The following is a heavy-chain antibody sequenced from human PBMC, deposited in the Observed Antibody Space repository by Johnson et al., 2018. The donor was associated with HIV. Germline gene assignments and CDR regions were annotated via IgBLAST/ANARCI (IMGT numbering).Heavy chain of an antibody. Sequence: EVQLVESGGGLVKPGGSLRLSCAASEFTFSNAWMSWVRQAPGKGLEWVGRIKSKTDGGTTDYGAPVKGRFTISRDDSKNTLFLQMNSLRAEDTALYYCAKDRVVQSVGDAFDIWGQGTMVTVSS. CDR1: EFTFSNAW. CDR2: IKSKTDGGTT. D-gene: IGHD2-15*01. V-gene: IGHV3-15*01. J-gene: IGHJ3*02. CDR3: AKDRVVQSVGDAFDI.